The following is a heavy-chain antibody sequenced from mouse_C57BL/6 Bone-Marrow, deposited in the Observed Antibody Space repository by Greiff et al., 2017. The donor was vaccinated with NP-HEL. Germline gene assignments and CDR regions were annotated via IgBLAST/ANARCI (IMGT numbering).Heavy chain of an antibody. J-gene: IGHJ2*01. CDR1: GFTFSDYG. D-gene: IGHD1-1*01. CDR2: ISNLAYSI. V-gene: IGHV5-15*01. Sequence: DVQLVESGGGLVQPGGSLKLSCAASGFTFSDYGMAWVRQAPRKGPEWVAFISNLAYSIYYADTVTGRFTISRENAKNTLYLEMSSLRSEDTAMYYCARYYYGLFDYWGQGTTLTVSS. CDR3: ARYYYGLFDY.